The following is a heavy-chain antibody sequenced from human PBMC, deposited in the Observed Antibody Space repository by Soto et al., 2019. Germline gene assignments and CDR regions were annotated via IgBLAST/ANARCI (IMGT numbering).Heavy chain of an antibody. CDR3: ARVKIAKAMVRGVGDAFDI. CDR1: GGSISSYY. Sequence: SETLSLTCTVSGGSISSYYWSWIRQPAGKGLEWIGRIYTSGSTNYNPSLKSRVTMSVDTSKNQFSLKLSSVTAADTAVYYCARVKIAKAMVRGVGDAFDIWGQGTMVT. V-gene: IGHV4-4*07. CDR2: IYTSGST. D-gene: IGHD3-10*01. J-gene: IGHJ3*02.